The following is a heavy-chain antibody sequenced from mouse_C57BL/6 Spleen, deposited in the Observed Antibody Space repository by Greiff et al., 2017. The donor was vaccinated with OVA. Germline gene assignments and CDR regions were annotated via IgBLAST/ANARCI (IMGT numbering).Heavy chain of an antibody. V-gene: IGHV1-62-2*01. CDR1: GYTFTEYT. CDR3: ARHEATPFALWGFDY. Sequence: VQLQQSGAELVKPGASVKLSCKASGYTFTEYTIHWVQQRSGQGLEWIGWFYPGSGSIKYNEKFKDKATLSADKSSSTVYMELSRLTSEDSAVYFCARHEATPFALWGFDYWGQGTSLTVSS. CDR2: FYPGSGSI. D-gene: IGHD1-1*02. J-gene: IGHJ2*02.